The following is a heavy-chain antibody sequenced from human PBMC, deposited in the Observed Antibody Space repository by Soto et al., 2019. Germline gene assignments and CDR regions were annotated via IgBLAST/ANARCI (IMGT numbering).Heavy chain of an antibody. CDR2: IIPIFGTA. CDR1: GGTFSSYA. J-gene: IGHJ6*02. D-gene: IGHD6-13*01. Sequence: SVKVSCKASGGTFSSYAISWVRQAPGQGLEWMGGIIPIFGTANYAQKFQGRVTITADESTSTAYMELSSLRSEDTAVYYCAREGAAAGNGLFGMDVWGQGTKVTVSS. CDR3: AREGAAAGNGLFGMDV. V-gene: IGHV1-69*13.